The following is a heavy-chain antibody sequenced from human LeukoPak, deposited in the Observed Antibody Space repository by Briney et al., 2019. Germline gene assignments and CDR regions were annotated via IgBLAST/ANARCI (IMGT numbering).Heavy chain of an antibody. CDR2: ITPFNGNT. CDR3: AIGIRGAFDI. Sequence: SVKVSCKASGYTFTYRYLHWVRQAPGQALEWMGWITPFNGNTNYAQKFQDRVTITRDRSMSTAYMELSSLRPEDTAMYYCAIGIRGAFDIWGQGTMVTVSS. V-gene: IGHV1-45*02. CDR1: GYTFTYRY. D-gene: IGHD1-1*01. J-gene: IGHJ3*02.